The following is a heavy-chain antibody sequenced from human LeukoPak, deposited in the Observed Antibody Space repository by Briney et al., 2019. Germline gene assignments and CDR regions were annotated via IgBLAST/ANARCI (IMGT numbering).Heavy chain of an antibody. CDR2: IIPILGIA. D-gene: IGHD2-15*01. Sequence: SVKVSCKASGGTFSSYAISWVRQAPGQGLEWMGRIIPILGIANYAQKFQGRVTITADKYTSTAYMELSSPRSEDTAVYYCARDRPPRYCSGGSCYLNWFDPWGQGTLVTVSS. CDR1: GGTFSSYA. CDR3: ARDRPPRYCSGGSCYLNWFDP. J-gene: IGHJ5*02. V-gene: IGHV1-69*04.